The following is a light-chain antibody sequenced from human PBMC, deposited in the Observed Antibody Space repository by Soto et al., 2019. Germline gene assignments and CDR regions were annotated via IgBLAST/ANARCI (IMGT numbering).Light chain of an antibody. Sequence: DIQMTQSPSTLSASVGERVTITCRASQSISSWLAWYQQKPGKAPKLLIYDDSRLESGVPSRFSGSGSGTEFTLTISSLQPDDFATYYCQQYNSYSYTFGQGTKLEIK. V-gene: IGKV1-5*01. CDR3: QQYNSYSYT. J-gene: IGKJ2*01. CDR2: DDS. CDR1: QSISSW.